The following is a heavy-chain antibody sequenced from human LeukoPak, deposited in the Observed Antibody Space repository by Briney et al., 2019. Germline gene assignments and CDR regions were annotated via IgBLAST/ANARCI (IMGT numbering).Heavy chain of an antibody. J-gene: IGHJ3*02. D-gene: IGHD3-9*01. CDR2: INHSGST. CDR1: GGSFSGYY. Sequence: SETLSLTCAVYGGSFSGYYWSWIRQPPGKGLEWIGEINHSGSTNYNPSLKSQVTISVDTSKNQFSLKLSSVTAADTAVYYCARQRSYDILTGHAQGAFDIWGQGTMVTVSS. CDR3: ARQRSYDILTGHAQGAFDI. V-gene: IGHV4-34*01.